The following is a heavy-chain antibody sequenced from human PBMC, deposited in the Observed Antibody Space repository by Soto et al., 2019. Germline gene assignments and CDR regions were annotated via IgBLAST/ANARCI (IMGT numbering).Heavy chain of an antibody. CDR1: GGSISSGGYY. Sequence: PSETLSLTCTVSGGSISSGGYYWSWIRQHPGKGLEWIGYIYYSGSTYYNPSLKSRVTISVDTSKNQFSLKLSSVTAADTAVYYCARDQFVGSYYYYGMDVWGQGTTVTVSS. V-gene: IGHV4-31*03. CDR3: ARDQFVGSYYYYGMDV. D-gene: IGHD2-15*01. CDR2: IYYSGST. J-gene: IGHJ6*02.